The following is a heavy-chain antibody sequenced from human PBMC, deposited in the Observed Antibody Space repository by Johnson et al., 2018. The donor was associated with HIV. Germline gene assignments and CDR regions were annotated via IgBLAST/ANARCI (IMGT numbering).Heavy chain of an antibody. D-gene: IGHD2-15*01. Sequence: EVQLVESGGGVVRPGGSLRLSCAASGFTFDDYGMSWVRQAPGKGLEWVSGINWNGGSTGYADSVKGRFTIYRDNAKNSLYLQMNSLRAEDTALYYCTKFVGYWSGGGCNTPGDVWGQGTMVTVSS. J-gene: IGHJ3*01. CDR1: GFTFDDYG. CDR2: INWNGGST. CDR3: TKFVGYWSGGGCNTPGDV. V-gene: IGHV3-20*04.